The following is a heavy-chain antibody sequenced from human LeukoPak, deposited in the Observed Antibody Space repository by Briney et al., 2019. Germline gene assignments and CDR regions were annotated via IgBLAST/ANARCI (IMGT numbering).Heavy chain of an antibody. V-gene: IGHV3-30*18. CDR3: AKDISGGDCPDY. Sequence: PGGSLRLSCAASGFTFSNYGIHWVRQAPGKGLEWVAVISYDGSDQYYADSVKGRFTVSRDNSKNTLYLQMNSLRADDTAVYYCAKDISGGDCPDYWGQGTLVTVSS. D-gene: IGHD2-21*02. CDR2: ISYDGSDQ. CDR1: GFTFSNYG. J-gene: IGHJ4*02.